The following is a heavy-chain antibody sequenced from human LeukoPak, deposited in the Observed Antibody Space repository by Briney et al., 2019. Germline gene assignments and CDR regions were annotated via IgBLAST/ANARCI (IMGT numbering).Heavy chain of an antibody. CDR2: MNPNSGNT. CDR1: GYTFTSYD. V-gene: IGHV1-8*01. CDR3: AKDTALYYYDITPSYFDY. J-gene: IGHJ4*02. D-gene: IGHD3-22*01. Sequence: ASVKVSCKASGYTFTSYDINWVRQATGQGLEWMGWMNPNSGNTGYAQKFQGRVTMTRNTSISTAYMELSSLRAEDTALYYCAKDTALYYYDITPSYFDYWGQGTLVTVSS.